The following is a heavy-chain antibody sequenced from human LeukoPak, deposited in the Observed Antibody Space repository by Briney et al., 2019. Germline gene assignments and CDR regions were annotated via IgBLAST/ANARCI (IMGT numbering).Heavy chain of an antibody. CDR1: GFTFSSYG. V-gene: IGHV3-30*19. J-gene: IGHJ6*02. D-gene: IGHD5-18*01. CDR3: ARPRVSRGYSYGGYGMDV. Sequence: PGGSLRLSCAASGFTFSSYGMHWVRQAPGKGLEWVAVISYDGSNKYYADSVKGRFTISRDNSKNTLYLQMNSLRAEDTAVYYCARPRVSRGYSYGGYGMDVWGQGTTVTVSS. CDR2: ISYDGSNK.